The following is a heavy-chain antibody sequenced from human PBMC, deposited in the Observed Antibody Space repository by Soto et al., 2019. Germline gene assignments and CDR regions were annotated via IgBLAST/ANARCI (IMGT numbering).Heavy chain of an antibody. V-gene: IGHV1-69*06. J-gene: IGHJ4*02. Sequence: QERLVQSGAEVRKPGSSVKVYCKVTGGTSTRYAINWVRQAPGQGLEWMGGIVPMFGTSKYAQKFQCRVTITADTSTNIAYMELRSLRSEDTAVYYCNRGSEYDFWSGYLWGQGTLVSVSS. CDR3: NRGSEYDFWSGYL. D-gene: IGHD3-3*01. CDR1: GGTSTRYA. CDR2: IVPMFGTS.